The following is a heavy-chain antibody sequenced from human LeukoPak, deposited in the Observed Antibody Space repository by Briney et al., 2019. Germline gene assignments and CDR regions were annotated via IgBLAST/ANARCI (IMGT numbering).Heavy chain of an antibody. V-gene: IGHV3-53*01. J-gene: IGHJ6*03. CDR1: GFTVSSNY. Sequence: AGGSLRLSCAASGFTVSSNYMSWVRQAPGKGLEWVSVIYSGGSTYYAESVKGRFTISRDNSKNTLYLQMNSLRAEETAVYYCARVPSWDYYYYMDVWGKGTPVTVSS. CDR2: IYSGGST. D-gene: IGHD3-16*01. CDR3: ARVPSWDYYYYMDV.